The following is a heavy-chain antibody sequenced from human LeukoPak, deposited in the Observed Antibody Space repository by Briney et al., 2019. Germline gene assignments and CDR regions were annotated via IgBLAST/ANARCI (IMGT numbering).Heavy chain of an antibody. Sequence: PSETLSLTCTVSGGSIRSSYYYWGWIRQPPGKGLEWIGSIYDSGSTYYNPSLKSRVTISVDTSKNQFSLKLNSVTAADTAVYYCARGSGYGPIGYWGQGTLVTVSS. CDR3: ARGSGYGPIGY. CDR1: GGSIRSSYYY. V-gene: IGHV4-39*01. CDR2: IYDSGST. J-gene: IGHJ4*02. D-gene: IGHD5-12*01.